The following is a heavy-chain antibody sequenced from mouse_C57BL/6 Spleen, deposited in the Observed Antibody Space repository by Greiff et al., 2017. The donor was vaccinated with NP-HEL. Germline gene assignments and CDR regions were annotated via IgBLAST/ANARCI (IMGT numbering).Heavy chain of an antibody. CDR3: ARSGRNERSPTLRKGDFDV. CDR1: GYTFTDYY. V-gene: IGHV1-26*01. J-gene: IGHJ1*03. D-gene: IGHD2-12*01. CDR2: INPNNGGT. Sequence: EVQLQQSGPELVKPGASVKISCKASGYTFTDYYMHWVKQSPGQSLEWIGDINPNNGGTSYNQKFKGKSTLTVDKSSSTAYMELRSLTSEDSAVYDCARSGRNERSPTLRKGDFDVWGTGTTVTVSS.